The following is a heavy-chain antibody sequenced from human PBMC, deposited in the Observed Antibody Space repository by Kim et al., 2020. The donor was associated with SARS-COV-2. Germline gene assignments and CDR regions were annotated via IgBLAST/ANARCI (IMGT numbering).Heavy chain of an antibody. CDR1: GFTFSSYA. Sequence: GGSLRLSCVASGFTFSSYAMSWVRQAPGKGLEWVSDISGSGGSTYYADSVKGRFTISRDNSKNTLYLQMNSLRAEDTAVYYCAKDSHSSRWYQSYYFDYWGQGTLVTVSS. D-gene: IGHD6-13*01. CDR2: ISGSGGST. CDR3: AKDSHSSRWYQSYYFDY. J-gene: IGHJ4*02. V-gene: IGHV3-23*01.